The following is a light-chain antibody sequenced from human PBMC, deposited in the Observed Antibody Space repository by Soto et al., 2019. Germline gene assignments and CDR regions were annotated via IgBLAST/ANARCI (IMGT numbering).Light chain of an antibody. V-gene: IGLV4-69*01. CDR2: LNSDGSH. CDR3: QTWATGIGVV. J-gene: IGLJ2*01. CDR1: SGHSSYA. Sequence: QPVLTQSPSASASLGASVKLTCTLSSGHSSYAIAWHQQQPEKGPRYLMRLNSDGSHMKGDGIPDRFSGSSSGTERYLTISSLQSEDEADYYCQTWATGIGVVFGGGTQLTVL.